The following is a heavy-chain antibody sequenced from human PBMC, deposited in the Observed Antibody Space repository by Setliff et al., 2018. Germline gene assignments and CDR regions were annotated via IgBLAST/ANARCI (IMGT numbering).Heavy chain of an antibody. CDR3: AKGGGRYHSDS. Sequence: SETLSLTCSVSGGSISSGSHYWSWIRQPAGKGLEWIGHMYTSGNTNYNPSLKSRVTISIDKSNNQFSLKMTSMTAADTAVYYCAKGGGRYHSDSWGQGILVTVSS. CDR1: GGSISSGSHY. J-gene: IGHJ4*02. D-gene: IGHD1-1*01. CDR2: MYTSGNT. V-gene: IGHV4-61*09.